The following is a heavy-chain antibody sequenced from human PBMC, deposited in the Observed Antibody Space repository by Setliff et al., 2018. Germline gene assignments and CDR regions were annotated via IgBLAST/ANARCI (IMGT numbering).Heavy chain of an antibody. V-gene: IGHV1-3*01. J-gene: IGHJ4*02. CDR1: GYTFTSYA. CDR3: ARADYSSSLHYFDC. Sequence: ASVKVSCKASGYTFTSYAMHWVRQAPGQRLEWMGWINAGNGNTKYSQKFQGRVTVTTDTFTNTGYMELRSLRSDDTAFYYCARADYSSSLHYFDCWGQGTLVTSPQ. CDR2: INAGNGNT. D-gene: IGHD6-13*01.